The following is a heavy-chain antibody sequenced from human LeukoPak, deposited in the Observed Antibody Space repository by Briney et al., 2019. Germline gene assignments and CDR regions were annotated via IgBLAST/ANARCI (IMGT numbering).Heavy chain of an antibody. Sequence: GGSLGLSCAASGFTFSSNGLHWVRQAPAKGLEGVAFIRYDGSNKYYADSVKGRFTISRDNSKNTLYLQMNSLRAEDTAVYYCAKDMRQWLPNDAFDIWGQGTMVTVSS. CDR3: AKDMRQWLPNDAFDI. J-gene: IGHJ3*02. CDR1: GFTFSSNG. V-gene: IGHV3-30*02. D-gene: IGHD6-19*01. CDR2: IRYDGSNK.